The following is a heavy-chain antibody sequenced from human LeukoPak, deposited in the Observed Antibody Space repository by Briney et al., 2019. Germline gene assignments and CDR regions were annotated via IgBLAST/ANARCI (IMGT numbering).Heavy chain of an antibody. CDR3: ARVLSGKWFGGNWFDP. V-gene: IGHV4-59*01. J-gene: IGHJ5*02. CDR1: GGSISSYY. CDR2: IYYSGST. D-gene: IGHD3-10*01. Sequence: SETLSLTCTVSGGSISSYYWSWIRQPPGKGLEWIGYIYYSGSTNYNPSLKSRVTISVDTFKNQFSLKLSSVTAADTAVYYCARVLSGKWFGGNWFDPWGQGTLVTVSS.